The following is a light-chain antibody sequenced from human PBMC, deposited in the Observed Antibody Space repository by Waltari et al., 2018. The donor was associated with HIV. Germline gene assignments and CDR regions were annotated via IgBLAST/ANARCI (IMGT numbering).Light chain of an antibody. CDR2: EVN. Sequence: QSALTQPPSVSGSPAQSVSISCTGSSSDVGSYTRVSWYQQPPGTAPKLIIYEVNNRPSGVPDRFSGSQSGNTASLTISGLQAEDEADYYCSLYTGTTNVLFGGGTKLTVL. CDR1: SSDVGSYTR. V-gene: IGLV2-18*01. CDR3: SLYTGTTNVL. J-gene: IGLJ2*01.